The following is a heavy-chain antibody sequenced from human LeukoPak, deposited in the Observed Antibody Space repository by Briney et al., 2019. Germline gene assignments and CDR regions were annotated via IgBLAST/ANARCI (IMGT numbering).Heavy chain of an antibody. Sequence: GGSLRPSCAASGFTFSSYWMSWVRQAPGKGLEWVANIKQDGIEKYYVDSVKGRFTISRDNAKNSLYVQMNSLRAEDTAVYYCARDFYGDYALSAFDIWGQGTMVTVSS. CDR2: IKQDGIEK. CDR1: GFTFSSYW. V-gene: IGHV3-7*01. CDR3: ARDFYGDYALSAFDI. J-gene: IGHJ3*02. D-gene: IGHD4-17*01.